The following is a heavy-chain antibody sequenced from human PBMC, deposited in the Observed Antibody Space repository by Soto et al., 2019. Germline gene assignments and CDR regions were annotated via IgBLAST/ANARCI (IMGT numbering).Heavy chain of an antibody. D-gene: IGHD6-13*01. CDR3: ASSIDS. CDR1: GGSISSGGYY. J-gene: IGHJ5*01. CDR2: ICYSGSS. Sequence: QVQLQESGPGLVKPSQTLSLTCTVSGGSISSGGYYWNWIRQHPGKGLEWFGYICYSGSSYYNRYRKSRVTISLDTSKNQCSLMLSPVTAADTAVYSCASSIDSWGHGTLVTVSS. V-gene: IGHV4-31*03.